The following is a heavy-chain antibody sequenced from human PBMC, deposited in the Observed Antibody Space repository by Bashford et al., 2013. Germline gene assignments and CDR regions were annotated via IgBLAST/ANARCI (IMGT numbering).Heavy chain of an antibody. CDR2: INPNTHHP. Sequence: ASVKVSCKSSGYTFTTYDIAWVRQAPGQGLEWMGWINPNTHHPAYAQKFQGRVTITRDTSASTAYMELSSLRSEDTAVYYCARDVNGWPKDLDYWGQGTLVTVSS. D-gene: IGHD6-19*01. V-gene: IGHV1-8*01. CDR3: ARDVNGWPKDLDY. J-gene: IGHJ4*02. CDR1: GYTFTTYD.